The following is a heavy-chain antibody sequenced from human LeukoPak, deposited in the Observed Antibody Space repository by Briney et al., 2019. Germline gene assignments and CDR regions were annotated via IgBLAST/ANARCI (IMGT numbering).Heavy chain of an antibody. D-gene: IGHD6-19*01. Sequence: PGGSLRLFCVGSGFSFSSYAMSWVRQAPGKGLEWVSAISGSGGSTYYADSVKGRFTISRDNSKNTLYLQMNSLRAEDTAVYYCAKDGSGWYPENWFDPWGQGTLVTVSS. J-gene: IGHJ5*02. CDR3: AKDGSGWYPENWFDP. CDR1: GFSFSSYA. V-gene: IGHV3-23*01. CDR2: ISGSGGST.